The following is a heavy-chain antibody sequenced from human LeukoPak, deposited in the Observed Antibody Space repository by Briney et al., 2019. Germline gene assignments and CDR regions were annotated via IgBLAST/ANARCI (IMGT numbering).Heavy chain of an antibody. J-gene: IGHJ3*02. CDR3: ARVPPVEYGDYVGRAFDI. CDR1: GYTFTSYD. V-gene: IGHV1-8*03. D-gene: IGHD4-17*01. Sequence: GASVKVSCKASGYTFTSYDINWVRQATGQGLEWMGWMNPNSGNTGYAQKFQGRVTITRNTSISTAYMELSSLRSEDTAVYYCARVPPVEYGDYVGRAFDIRGQGTMVTVSS. CDR2: MNPNSGNT.